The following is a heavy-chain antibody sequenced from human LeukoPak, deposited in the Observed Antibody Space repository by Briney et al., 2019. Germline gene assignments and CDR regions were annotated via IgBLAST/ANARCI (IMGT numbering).Heavy chain of an antibody. CDR2: IFYSGST. CDR3: ARFRRDGYPFDY. CDR1: GGSISSYY. D-gene: IGHD5-24*01. Sequence: SETLSLTCTVSGGSISSYYWNWMRQPPGEGLEWIGYIFYSGSTNYNPSLKSRVTILLDTSKNQFSLKLSSVTAADTAVYYCARFRRDGYPFDYWGQGTLVTVSS. J-gene: IGHJ4*02. V-gene: IGHV4-59*01.